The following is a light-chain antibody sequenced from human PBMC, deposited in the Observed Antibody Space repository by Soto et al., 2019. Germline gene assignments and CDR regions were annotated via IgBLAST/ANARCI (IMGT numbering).Light chain of an antibody. J-gene: IGLJ2*01. CDR1: SSNISSNY. CDR3: AAWDDTLSGLV. V-gene: IGLV1-47*01. Sequence: QSVLTQPPSVSGTPGQTVSISCSGRSSNISSNYVYWYQQLPGTAPRLLMYRADQRPSGVPDRFSGSKSGTSASLAIGGLRSEDEADYYCAAWDDTLSGLVFGGGTKLTVL. CDR2: RAD.